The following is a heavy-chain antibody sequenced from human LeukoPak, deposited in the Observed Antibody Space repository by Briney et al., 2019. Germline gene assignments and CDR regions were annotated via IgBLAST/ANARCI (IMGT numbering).Heavy chain of an antibody. CDR3: ASWSRRLLAFDY. Sequence: SETLSLTCTVFGSMSNHFWSWIRQPPGKGLEWIGYIYDSGATDYNPSLKSRVTMSVDTSKNQFSLKLSSVTAADTAVYYCASWSRRLLAFDYWGQGTLVTVSS. CDR2: IYDSGAT. J-gene: IGHJ4*02. V-gene: IGHV4-59*11. D-gene: IGHD2-15*01. CDR1: GSMSNHF.